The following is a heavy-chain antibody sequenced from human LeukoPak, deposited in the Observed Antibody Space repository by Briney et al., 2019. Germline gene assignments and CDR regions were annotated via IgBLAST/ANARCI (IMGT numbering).Heavy chain of an antibody. CDR3: VRGEYYYDY. Sequence: SETLSLTCTVSGGSISSYYWSWIRQPPGKGLEWIGYIYYSGGTNYNPSPKSRVTISVDTSKSQFSLKLSSVTAADTAVYYCVRGEYYYDYWGQGTLITVSS. J-gene: IGHJ4*02. CDR2: IYYSGGT. V-gene: IGHV4-59*08. CDR1: GGSISSYY. D-gene: IGHD2/OR15-2a*01.